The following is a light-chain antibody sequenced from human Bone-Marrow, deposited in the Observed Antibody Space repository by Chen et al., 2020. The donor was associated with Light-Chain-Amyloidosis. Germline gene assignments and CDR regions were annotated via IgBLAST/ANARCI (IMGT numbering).Light chain of an antibody. V-gene: IGLV2-14*01. CDR1: SSDVGGDNH. J-gene: IGLJ1*01. CDR2: EVT. CDR3: SSYTITNTLV. Sequence: QSALTQPAPVSGSPGQSITLSRTGTSSDVGGDNHVSWYQQHPDKAPKLMIYEVTNRPSWVPDRCSGSKSDNTASLTISGLQTEDEADYFCSSYTITNTLVFGSGTRVTVL.